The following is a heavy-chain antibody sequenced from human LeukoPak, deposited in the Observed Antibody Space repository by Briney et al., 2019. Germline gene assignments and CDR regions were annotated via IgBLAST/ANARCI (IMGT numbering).Heavy chain of an antibody. Sequence: ASVKVSCKASGYTFISYSISWVRQAPGQGLEWMGWINTYNGNTNYAQKFQGRVTMTRNTSISTAYMELSSLRSEDTAVYYCARVVVGATIPHYWGQGTLVTVSS. D-gene: IGHD1-26*01. V-gene: IGHV1-18*01. J-gene: IGHJ4*02. CDR1: GYTFISYS. CDR3: ARVVVGATIPHY. CDR2: INTYNGNT.